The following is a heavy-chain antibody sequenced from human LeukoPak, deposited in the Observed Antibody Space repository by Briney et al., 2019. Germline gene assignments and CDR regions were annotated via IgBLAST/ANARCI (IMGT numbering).Heavy chain of an antibody. D-gene: IGHD3-3*01. Sequence: GGSLRLSCAASGFTFGDYAMSWVRQAPGKGLEWVGFIRSRTHGGTTEFAAPVKDRFSISRDDSKRIAYLQMNSLKTEDTAVYYCTRDGIPETNWSGYYIDYWGQGTLVTVSS. V-gene: IGHV3-49*04. CDR1: GFTFGDYA. CDR3: TRDGIPETNWSGYYIDY. CDR2: IRSRTHGGTT. J-gene: IGHJ4*02.